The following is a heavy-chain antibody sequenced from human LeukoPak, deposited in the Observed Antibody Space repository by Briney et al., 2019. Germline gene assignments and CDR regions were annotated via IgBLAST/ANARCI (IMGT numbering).Heavy chain of an antibody. CDR3: ARDPGYSYGPPFDY. CDR2: IKQDGSEK. D-gene: IGHD5-18*01. V-gene: IGHV3-7*01. J-gene: IGHJ4*02. Sequence: GGSLRLXCAASGFTFSSYWMSWVRLAPGKGLEWVANIKQDGSEKYYVDSVKGRFTISRDNAKNSLYLQMNSLRAEDTAVYYCARDPGYSYGPPFDYWGQGTLVTVSS. CDR1: GFTFSSYW.